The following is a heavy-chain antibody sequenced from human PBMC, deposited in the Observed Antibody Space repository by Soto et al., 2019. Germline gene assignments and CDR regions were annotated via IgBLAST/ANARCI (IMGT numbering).Heavy chain of an antibody. V-gene: IGHV4-59*03. D-gene: IGHD1-20*01. Sequence: SETLSLTCSVSGDAISNYYWSWTRQTPGRGLEWIGCVHESGSTDYNPSLRGRVIISLHTSKSQFSLSLRSATAADTATYYCARGTRALITSFFAYWGQGIPVTVSS. J-gene: IGHJ4*02. CDR1: GDAISNYY. CDR3: ARGTRALITSFFAY. CDR2: VHESGST.